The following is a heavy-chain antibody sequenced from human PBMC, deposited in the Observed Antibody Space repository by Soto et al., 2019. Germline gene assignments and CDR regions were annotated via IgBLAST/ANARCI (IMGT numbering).Heavy chain of an antibody. D-gene: IGHD6-6*01. J-gene: IGHJ3*02. CDR1: GYTFTSYG. Sequence: ASVKVSCKASGYTFTSYGISWVRQAPGQGLEWMGWISAYNGNTNYAQKLQGRATMTTDTSTSTAYMELRSLRSDDTAVYYCARDRESRLTDIAAIDPCAFDTWGQGTMVTVSS. V-gene: IGHV1-18*01. CDR3: ARDRESRLTDIAAIDPCAFDT. CDR2: ISAYNGNT.